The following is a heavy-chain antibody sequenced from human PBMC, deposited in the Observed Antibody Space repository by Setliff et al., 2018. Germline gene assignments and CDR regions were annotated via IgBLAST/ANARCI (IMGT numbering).Heavy chain of an antibody. J-gene: IGHJ3*01. Sequence: PSETLSLTCTVPGGYISTNGYFWGWVRQPPGKGLEGIGNIYFGGNTYFNPSFKSRVTMSIDTSNSQFSLKLSYVTAADSAIYYCARDPSASGGRNAFDFWGQGTLVTVSS. V-gene: IGHV4-39*07. CDR2: IYFGGNT. D-gene: IGHD6-25*01. CDR1: GGYISTNGYF. CDR3: ARDPSASGGRNAFDF.